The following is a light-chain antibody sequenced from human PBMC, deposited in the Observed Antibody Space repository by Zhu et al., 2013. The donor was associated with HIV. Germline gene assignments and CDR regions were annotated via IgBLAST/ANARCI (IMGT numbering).Light chain of an antibody. CDR1: QSVTGRY. V-gene: IGKV3D-20*02. CDR3: QQRWQWPPIT. J-gene: IGKJ5*01. CDR2: DAS. Sequence: EIVLTQSPGTLSLSPGERATLSCRASQSVTGRYLAWYQQKPGLAPRLLIYDASRRATGIPARFSGSGSGTDFTLTISSLEPEDFAVYYCQQRWQWPPITFGQGTRLEIK.